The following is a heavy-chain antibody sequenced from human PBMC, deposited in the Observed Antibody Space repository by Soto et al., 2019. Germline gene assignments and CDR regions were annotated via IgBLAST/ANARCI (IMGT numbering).Heavy chain of an antibody. CDR1: GYTFTSYD. V-gene: IGHV1-8*01. Sequence: GASVKVSCKASGYTFTSYDINWVRQATGQGLEWMGWMNPNSGNTGYAQKFQGRVTMTRNTSISTAYMELSSLRSEDTAVYYCARGGYSISGYYYYGMDVWGQGTTVTVFS. CDR2: MNPNSGNT. CDR3: ARGGYSISGYYYYGMDV. D-gene: IGHD4-4*01. J-gene: IGHJ6*02.